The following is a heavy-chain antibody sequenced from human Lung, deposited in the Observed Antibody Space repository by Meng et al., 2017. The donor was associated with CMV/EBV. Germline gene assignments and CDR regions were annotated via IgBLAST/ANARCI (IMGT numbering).Heavy chain of an antibody. D-gene: IGHD3-22*01. CDR2: INHSGSV. CDR1: SGSFTDSY. J-gene: IGHJ5*01. V-gene: IGHV4-34*01. CDR3: ARRSWSSSSGYHSFFDS. Sequence: SETLSLXCAVYSGSFTDSYWTWIRQFPGKGPEWIGEINHSGSVRYNPSLESRVSISADTSKNQFSLNLRSVTAADSAIYFCARRSWSSSSGYHSFFDSWGQETLVTVPS.